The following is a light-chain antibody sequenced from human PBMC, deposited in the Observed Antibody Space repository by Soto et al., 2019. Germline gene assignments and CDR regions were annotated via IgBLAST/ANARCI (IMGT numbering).Light chain of an antibody. CDR3: SSYTTRGTYV. J-gene: IGLJ1*01. Sequence: QSALTQPASVSGSPGQSITISCTGTSSDVGGYNYVSWYQQHPGKAPKLMIYDVTNRPSGVSNRFSGSKSGITASLTISGLQAEDEAEYYCSSYTTRGTYVFGTGTKVTVL. CDR1: SSDVGGYNY. V-gene: IGLV2-14*01. CDR2: DVT.